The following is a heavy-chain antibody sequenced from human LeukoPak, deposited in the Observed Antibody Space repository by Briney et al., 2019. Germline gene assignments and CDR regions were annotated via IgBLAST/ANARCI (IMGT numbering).Heavy chain of an antibody. J-gene: IGHJ6*03. CDR2: IYYSGST. D-gene: IGHD6-19*01. V-gene: IGHV4-59*01. Sequence: SETQSLTCTVSGGSISSYYWSWIRQPPGKGLEWIGYIYYSGSTNYNPSLKSRVTISVDTSKNQFSLKLSSVTAADTAVYYCARVLRRQWLDSYYYYYYMDVWGKGTTVTISS. CDR3: ARVLRRQWLDSYYYYYYMDV. CDR1: GGSISSYY.